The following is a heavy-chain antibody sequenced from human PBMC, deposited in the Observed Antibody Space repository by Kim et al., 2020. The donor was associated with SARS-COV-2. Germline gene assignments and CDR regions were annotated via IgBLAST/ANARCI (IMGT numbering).Heavy chain of an antibody. J-gene: IGHJ5*02. CDR2: ISAYNGNT. Sequence: ASVKVSCKASGYTFTNYGISWVRQAPGQGLEWMGWISAYNGNTNYAQKLQGRVTMTTDTSTSTAYMDLRSLRSDDTAVYYCTRDRRHLATSWFDPWGQGTLVTVSS. D-gene: IGHD1-1*01. CDR3: TRDRRHLATSWFDP. V-gene: IGHV1-18*01. CDR1: GYTFTNYG.